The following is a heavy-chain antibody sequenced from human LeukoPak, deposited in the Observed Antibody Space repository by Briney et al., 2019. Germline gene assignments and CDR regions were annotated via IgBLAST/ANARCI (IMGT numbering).Heavy chain of an antibody. V-gene: IGHV4-34*01. J-gene: IGHJ6*03. Sequence: SETLSLTCAVFGGSFSGYYWSWIRQRPGKGLEWIGEINHSGSTNYNPSLKSRVTISVDTSKNQFSLRVSSVTAADTAVYYCARAYGDYRYYYYYMDVWGNGTTVTVSS. CDR3: ARAYGDYRYYYYYMDV. D-gene: IGHD4-17*01. CDR2: INHSGST. CDR1: GGSFSGYY.